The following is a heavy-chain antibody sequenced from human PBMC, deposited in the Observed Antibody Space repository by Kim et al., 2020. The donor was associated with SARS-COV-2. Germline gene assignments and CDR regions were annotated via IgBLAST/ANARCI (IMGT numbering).Heavy chain of an antibody. J-gene: IGHJ4*01. CDR2: INPDGGAT. CDR1: GYTFSDNR. V-gene: IGHV1-2*02. CDR3: ATAGRDDDWASPLDY. Sequence: ASVKVSCKTSGYTFSDNRIYWVRQTPGQGLEWMAWINPDGGATNYAQKFQGRVTLTRYRSIATHHMELDRLTPDDTAVYYCATAGRDDDWASPLDYWGQGTLVTVSS. D-gene: IGHD2-21*01.